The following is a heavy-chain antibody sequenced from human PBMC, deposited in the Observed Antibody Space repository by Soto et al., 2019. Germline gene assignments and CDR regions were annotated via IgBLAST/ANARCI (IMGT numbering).Heavy chain of an antibody. CDR1: GFTFSSYS. CDR2: ISSSSSYI. Sequence: EVQLVESGGGLVKPGGSLRLSCAASGFTFSSYSMNWVRQAPGKGLEWVSSISSSSSYIYYADSVKGRFTISRDNAKNSLYLQMNSLIVEDTAVYFCAKDSATLAVAGTRSDYWGQGTLVTVSS. D-gene: IGHD6-19*01. V-gene: IGHV3-21*01. J-gene: IGHJ4*02. CDR3: AKDSATLAVAGTRSDY.